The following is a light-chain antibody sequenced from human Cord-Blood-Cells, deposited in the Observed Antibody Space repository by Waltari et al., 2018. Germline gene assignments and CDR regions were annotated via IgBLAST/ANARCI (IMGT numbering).Light chain of an antibody. V-gene: IGLV2-23*01. J-gene: IGLJ2*01. Sequence: QSALTQPASVSGSPGQSITISCTGTSSDVGSYNLVSWYPQHPGKAPKLMIYEGSKRPSGVSNRFAGSKSGNTASLTISGLQAEDEADDYCCSYAGSSTLVFGGGTKLTVL. CDR3: CSYAGSSTLV. CDR2: EGS. CDR1: SSDVGSYNL.